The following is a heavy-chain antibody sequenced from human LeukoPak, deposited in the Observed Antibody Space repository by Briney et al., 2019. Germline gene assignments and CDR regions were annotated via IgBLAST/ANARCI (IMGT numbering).Heavy chain of an antibody. J-gene: IGHJ4*02. CDR1: GDSISTYY. V-gene: IGHV4-59*01. CDR2: ISYSGST. CDR3: ARVAGLAYDC. Sequence: SETLSLTCSVSGDSISTYYWTWIRQPPGKGLEWIGYISYSGSTNYNPSLKSRVTISVDTSKNQFSLRLSSVTAADTAVYYCARVAGLAYDCWGQGTLVTVSS.